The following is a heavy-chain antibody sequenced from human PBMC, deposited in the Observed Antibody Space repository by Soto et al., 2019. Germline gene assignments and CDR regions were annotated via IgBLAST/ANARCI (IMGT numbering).Heavy chain of an antibody. J-gene: IGHJ5*02. CDR1: GGSVSSGGYY. D-gene: IGHD6-13*01. V-gene: IGHV4-31*03. Sequence: SETLSLTCTVSGGSVSSGGYYWSWNRQHPGKGLEWIGYIHYSGSTYYNPSLRSRVTLSIDTYKNLFSLNLSTVTAADTAVYYCARAGGAGAGQDWFGPWGQGTLVTVSS. CDR2: IHYSGST. CDR3: ARAGGAGAGQDWFGP.